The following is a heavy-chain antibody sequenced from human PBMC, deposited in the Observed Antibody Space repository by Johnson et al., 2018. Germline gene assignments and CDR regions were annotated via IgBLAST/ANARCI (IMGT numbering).Heavy chain of an antibody. V-gene: IGHV4-59*01. CDR2: IYYSGST. CDR1: GGSISSYY. CDR3: AKDVNSGSYDGNFQH. J-gene: IGHJ1*01. D-gene: IGHD1-26*01. Sequence: QVQLQESGPGLVKPSETLSLTCTVSGGSISSYYWSWIRQPPGKGLEWIGYIYYSGSTNYNPSLKSRVTISVDTSKNQFSLKLSSVTAADTAVYYCAKDVNSGSYDGNFQHWGQGTLVTVSS.